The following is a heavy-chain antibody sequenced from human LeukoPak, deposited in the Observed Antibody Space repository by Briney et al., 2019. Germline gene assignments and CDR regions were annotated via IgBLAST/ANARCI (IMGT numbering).Heavy chain of an antibody. CDR3: ARAGLQYSGYDARYNWFDP. Sequence: SVKVSCKASGGTFSSYAISWVRQAPGRGLEWMGGIIPIFGTANYAQKFQGRVTITADESTSTAYMELSSLRSEDTAVYYCARAGLQYSGYDARYNWFDPWGQGTLVAVSS. CDR2: IIPIFGTA. J-gene: IGHJ5*02. CDR1: GGTFSSYA. D-gene: IGHD5-12*01. V-gene: IGHV1-69*13.